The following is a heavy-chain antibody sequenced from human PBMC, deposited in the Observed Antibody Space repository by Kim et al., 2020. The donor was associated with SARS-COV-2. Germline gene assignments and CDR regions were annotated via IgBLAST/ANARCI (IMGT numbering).Heavy chain of an antibody. J-gene: IGHJ4*02. CDR1: GFTFSDYS. V-gene: IGHV3-11*01. CDR3: VRDFDHGY. Sequence: GGSLRLSCAASGFTFSDYSMNWIRQAPGKGLEWVSYISSRGTNIYYADSVKGRFTVSRDNSKNSLYLHLNNLRAEDTAVYYCVRDFDHGYWGPGTLVTVS. CDR2: ISSRGTNI. D-gene: IGHD3-9*01.